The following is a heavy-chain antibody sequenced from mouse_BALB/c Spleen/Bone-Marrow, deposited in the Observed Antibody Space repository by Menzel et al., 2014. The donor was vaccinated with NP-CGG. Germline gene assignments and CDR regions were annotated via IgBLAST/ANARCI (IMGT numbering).Heavy chain of an antibody. CDR3: ARYYGNYSGYFDV. J-gene: IGHJ1*01. D-gene: IGHD2-1*01. CDR1: GFTFSSFG. Sequence: EVKLVESGGGLVQPGGSRKLSCAASGFTFSSFGMHWVRQAPEKGLEWVAYISSGSSTIYYADTVKGRFTISRDNPKNTLFLQMTSLRPEDTAMYYCARYYGNYSGYFDVWGAGTTVTVSS. CDR2: ISSGSSTI. V-gene: IGHV5-17*02.